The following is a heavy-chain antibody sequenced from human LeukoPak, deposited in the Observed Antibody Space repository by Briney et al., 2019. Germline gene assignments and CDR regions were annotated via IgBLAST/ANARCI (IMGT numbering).Heavy chain of an antibody. J-gene: IGHJ6*02. CDR3: ARDVVAATQTFSYGMDV. Sequence: GGSLRLSCAASGFTFSSFGIHWVRQAPGKGLEWVAIVWYDGSNKYYADSVKGRFTISRDNSKNTLYLQMNSLTAEATAVYYCARDVVAATQTFSYGMDVWGQGTTVTVSS. CDR1: GFTFSSFG. V-gene: IGHV3-33*01. CDR2: VWYDGSNK. D-gene: IGHD2-15*01.